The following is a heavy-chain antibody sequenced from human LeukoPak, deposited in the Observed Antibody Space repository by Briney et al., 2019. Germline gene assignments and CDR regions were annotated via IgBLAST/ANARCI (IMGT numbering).Heavy chain of an antibody. CDR1: GGSISSYY. Sequence: SETLSLTCTVSGGSISSYYWSWIRQPPGKGLEWIGYIYYSGSTNYNPSLKSRVTISVDTSKNQFSLKLSSVTAADTAVYYCAGRDVDTGMWNWGQGTLVTVFS. D-gene: IGHD5-18*01. J-gene: IGHJ4*02. V-gene: IGHV4-59*01. CDR2: IYYSGST. CDR3: AGRDVDTGMWN.